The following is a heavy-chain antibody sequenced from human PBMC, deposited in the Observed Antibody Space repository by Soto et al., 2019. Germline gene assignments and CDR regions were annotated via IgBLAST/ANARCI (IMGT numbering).Heavy chain of an antibody. Sequence: SVKVSCKASGGTFSSYAISWVRQATGQGLEWMGGIIPIFGTANYAQKFQGRVTITADESTSTAYMELSSLRSEDTAVYYCARDLVVGARRAFDIWGQGTMVTVSS. D-gene: IGHD1-26*01. V-gene: IGHV1-69*13. J-gene: IGHJ3*02. CDR2: IIPIFGTA. CDR1: GGTFSSYA. CDR3: ARDLVVGARRAFDI.